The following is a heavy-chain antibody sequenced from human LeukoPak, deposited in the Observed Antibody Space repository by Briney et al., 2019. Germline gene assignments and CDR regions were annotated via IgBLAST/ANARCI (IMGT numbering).Heavy chain of an antibody. J-gene: IGHJ4*02. V-gene: IGHV3-74*01. Sequence: PGGSLRLSCAASGFTFSSYWMHWVRQAPGKGLVWVSRINSDGSSTSYADSAKGRFTISRDNAKNTLYLQMNSLRAEDTAVYYCASPGGAYSGSHDYWGQGTLVTVSS. CDR1: GFTFSSYW. D-gene: IGHD1-26*01. CDR2: INSDGSST. CDR3: ASPGGAYSGSHDY.